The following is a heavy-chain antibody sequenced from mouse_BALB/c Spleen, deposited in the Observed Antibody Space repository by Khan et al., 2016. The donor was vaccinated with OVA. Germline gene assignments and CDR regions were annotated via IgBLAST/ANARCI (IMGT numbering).Heavy chain of an antibody. CDR1: GYSITSDYA. CDR2: ISYSGST. D-gene: IGHD2-3*01. J-gene: IGHJ4*01. V-gene: IGHV3-2*02. Sequence: EVQLQESGPGLVKPSQSLSLTCTVTGYSITSDYAWNWIRQFPGNKLEWMGYISYSGSTNYNPALKSRISITRDTSKHQFFLQLNSVTTEDTATYYCARDGSRYNYAMDYWGQGTSVTGSS. CDR3: ARDGSRYNYAMDY.